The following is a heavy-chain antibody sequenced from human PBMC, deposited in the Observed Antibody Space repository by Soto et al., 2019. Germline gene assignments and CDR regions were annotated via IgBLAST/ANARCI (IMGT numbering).Heavy chain of an antibody. J-gene: IGHJ3*02. CDR1: GYTFTSYG. CDR2: ISAYNGNT. D-gene: IGHD2-15*01. Sequence: ASVKVSCKASGYTFTSYGISWVRQAPGQGLEWMGWISAYNGNTNYAQKLQGRVTMTTDTSTSTAYMELRSLRSDDTAVYYCARARIVVVVAATPGAFDIWGQGTMVTVSS. V-gene: IGHV1-18*01. CDR3: ARARIVVVVAATPGAFDI.